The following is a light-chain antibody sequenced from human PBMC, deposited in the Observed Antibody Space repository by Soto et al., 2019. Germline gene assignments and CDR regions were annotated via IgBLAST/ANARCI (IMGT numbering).Light chain of an antibody. CDR3: QQVKSYPRT. CDR2: SAS. Sequence: IQLTQSPSSLSASAGDRVTIACRASESISNYLNWYQLKPGEAPKVLIYSASTLRGGVPSRFSGTGSGTEFTLTISSLQPEDVATYYCQQVKSYPRTFGGGTKVDIK. J-gene: IGKJ4*01. CDR1: ESISNY. V-gene: IGKV1-39*01.